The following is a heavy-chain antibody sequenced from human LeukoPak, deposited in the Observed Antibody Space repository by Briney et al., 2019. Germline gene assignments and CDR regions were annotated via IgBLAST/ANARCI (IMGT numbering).Heavy chain of an antibody. V-gene: IGHV4-39*07. CDR1: GGSISSSSYY. CDR2: IYYSGST. Sequence: SETLSLTCTVSGGSISSSSYYWGWIRQPPGKGLEWIGSIYYSGSTYYNPSLKSRVTISVDTSKNQFSLTLSSVTAADTAVYYCARGVVVGAIIWGQGTLVTVSS. CDR3: ARGVVVGAII. D-gene: IGHD1-26*01. J-gene: IGHJ4*02.